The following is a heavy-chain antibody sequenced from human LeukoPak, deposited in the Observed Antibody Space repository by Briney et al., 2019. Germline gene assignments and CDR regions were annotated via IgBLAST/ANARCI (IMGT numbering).Heavy chain of an antibody. V-gene: IGHV4-39*07. Sequence: SETLSLTCTVSGGSISSSSNYWGWIRQPPGKGLEWIGSFYYSASTYCNASLKSRVTISLDTSKSQFSLKLSSVTAADTAVYYCARGQLYDFWSGYYSRWFDPWGQGTLVTVSS. J-gene: IGHJ5*02. CDR3: ARGQLYDFWSGYYSRWFDP. D-gene: IGHD3-3*01. CDR1: GGSISSSSNY. CDR2: FYYSAST.